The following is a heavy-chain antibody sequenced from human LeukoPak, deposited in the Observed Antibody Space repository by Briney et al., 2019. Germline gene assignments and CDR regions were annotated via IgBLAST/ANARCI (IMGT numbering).Heavy chain of an antibody. J-gene: IGHJ5*02. CDR3: ARDRSDAWSGYYSPLDP. CDR1: GFIFGRFT. Sequence: GGSLRLSCAASGFIFGRFTLHWVRQAPGKGPEWLSLISYDGTTKYYAESVKGRFTISRDNSKSTLYLRMSGLRADDTAVYYCARDRSDAWSGYYSPLDPWGQGTLVTVSS. D-gene: IGHD3-3*01. CDR2: ISYDGTTK. V-gene: IGHV3-30*15.